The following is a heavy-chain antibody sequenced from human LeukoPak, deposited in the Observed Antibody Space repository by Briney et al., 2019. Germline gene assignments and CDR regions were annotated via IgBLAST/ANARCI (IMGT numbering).Heavy chain of an antibody. D-gene: IGHD1-1*01. Sequence: PSETLSLTCTVSSGSISSYYWSWIRQPPGKGLEWIGEASHSGSTNYNPSLESRVTISVDKSKNLFSLKLSSVTAADTAVYFCARVTATTPFDYWGQGTLVTVSS. CDR1: SGSISSYY. CDR2: ASHSGST. V-gene: IGHV4-59*12. J-gene: IGHJ4*02. CDR3: ARVTATTPFDY.